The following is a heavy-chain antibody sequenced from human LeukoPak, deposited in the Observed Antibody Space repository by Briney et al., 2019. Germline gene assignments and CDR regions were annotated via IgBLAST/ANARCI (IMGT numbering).Heavy chain of an antibody. V-gene: IGHV1-18*01. Sequence: ASVKVSCKASGYTFTSYGISWVRQAPGQGLEWMGWISAYNGNTNYAQKLQGRVTMTTDISTSTAYMELRSLRSDDTAVYYCARVDYYDSSGYYSGYWGQGTLVTVSS. CDR2: ISAYNGNT. D-gene: IGHD3-22*01. CDR1: GYTFTSYG. CDR3: ARVDYYDSSGYYSGY. J-gene: IGHJ4*02.